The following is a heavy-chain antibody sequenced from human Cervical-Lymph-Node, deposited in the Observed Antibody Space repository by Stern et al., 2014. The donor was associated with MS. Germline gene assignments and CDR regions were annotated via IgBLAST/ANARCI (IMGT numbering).Heavy chain of an antibody. V-gene: IGHV1-69*06. Sequence: QVQLVESGPEVKKPGSSLKVSCRASGGTFTNAAINWVRQAPGQGLEWMGGIIPIFVRANYAQKFQGRVTIIADKSANTTYMELSSLTYEDTAVYYCARDLNDWGQGTQVTVSS. CDR3: ARDLND. CDR2: IIPIFVRA. CDR1: GGTFTNAA. J-gene: IGHJ4*02.